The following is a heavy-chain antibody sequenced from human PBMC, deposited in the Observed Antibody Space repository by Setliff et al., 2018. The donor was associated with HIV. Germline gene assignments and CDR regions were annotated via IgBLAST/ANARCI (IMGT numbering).Heavy chain of an antibody. V-gene: IGHV5-51*01. J-gene: IGHJ4*02. Sequence: GESLKISCKGSGYSFTSNWIGWVRQMPGKGLEWMGIIHPVDSDTRYSPSFQGQVTISADKSISTAYLQWSTLKASDTAMYYCARRTSKASLDYWGQGTLVTVSS. CDR3: ARRTSKASLDY. CDR2: IHPVDSDT. CDR1: GYSFTSNW.